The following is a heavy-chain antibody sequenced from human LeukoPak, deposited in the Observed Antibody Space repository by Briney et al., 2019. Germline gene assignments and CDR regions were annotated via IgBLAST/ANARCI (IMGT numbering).Heavy chain of an antibody. D-gene: IGHD6-13*01. CDR3: ARTKPGYSSSWNPFDY. CDR1: GGPISSYY. V-gene: IGHV4-59*01. CDR2: IYYSGST. Sequence: SETLSLTCTVSGGPISSYYWSWIRQPPGKGLEWIGYIYYSGSTNYNPSLKSRVTISVDTSKNQFSLKLSSVTAADTAVYYCARTKPGYSSSWNPFDYWGQGTLVAVSS. J-gene: IGHJ4*02.